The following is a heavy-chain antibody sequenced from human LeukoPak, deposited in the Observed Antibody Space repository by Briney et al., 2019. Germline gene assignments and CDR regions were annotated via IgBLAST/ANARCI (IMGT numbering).Heavy chain of an antibody. CDR1: GYSFTNYW. J-gene: IGHJ4*02. D-gene: IGHD3-22*01. CDR3: ARRQSGYDY. V-gene: IGHV5-51*01. Sequence: GESLKISCKASGYSFTNYWIGWVRQMPGKGLEWMGIISPGDADTRYGPSFQGQVTISADKSISTAYLQWSSLKASDTAMYCCARRQSGYDYWGQGTLVTVSS. CDR2: ISPGDADT.